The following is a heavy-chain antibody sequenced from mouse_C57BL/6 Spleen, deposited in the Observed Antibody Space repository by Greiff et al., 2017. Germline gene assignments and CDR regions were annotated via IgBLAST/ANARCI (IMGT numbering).Heavy chain of an antibody. CDR1: GFDIKDDY. V-gene: IGHV14-4*01. J-gene: IGHJ1*03. Sequence: EVQLQESGAELVRPGASVKLSCTASGFDIKDDYMHWVKQRPEQGLEWIGWIDPENGDTEYASKFQGKATITADTSSNTAYLQLSSLTSEDTAVYYCTTGSNYVKWYFDVWGTGTTVTGSS. CDR2: IDPENGDT. CDR3: TTGSNYVKWYFDV. D-gene: IGHD2-5*01.